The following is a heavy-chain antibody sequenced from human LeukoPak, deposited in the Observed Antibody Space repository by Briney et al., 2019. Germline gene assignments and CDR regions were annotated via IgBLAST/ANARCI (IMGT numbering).Heavy chain of an antibody. J-gene: IGHJ4*02. CDR2: IYYSGST. D-gene: IGHD3-10*01. CDR1: GGSISSYY. V-gene: IGHV4-59*08. CDR3: ATLRKYTMGYYFDY. Sequence: ASETLSLTCTVSGGSISSYYWSWIRQPPGKGLEWIGYIYYSGSTNYNPSLKSRVTISVDTSKNQFSLKLSSVTAADTAVYYCATLRKYTMGYYFDYWGQGTLVTVSS.